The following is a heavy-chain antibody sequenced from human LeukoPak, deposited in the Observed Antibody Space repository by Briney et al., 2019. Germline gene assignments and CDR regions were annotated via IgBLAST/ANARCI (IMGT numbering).Heavy chain of an antibody. D-gene: IGHD7-27*01. V-gene: IGHV1-2*02. CDR1: GYTFTGYY. CDR3: ARDLTGPAPPWFDP. Sequence: ASVKVSCKASGYTFTGYYMHWVRQARGQGLEWMGWINPNSGGTNYAQRFQGRVTMTRDTSISTAYMELSRLRSDDTAVYYCARDLTGPAPPWFDPWGQGTLVTVSS. J-gene: IGHJ5*02. CDR2: INPNSGGT.